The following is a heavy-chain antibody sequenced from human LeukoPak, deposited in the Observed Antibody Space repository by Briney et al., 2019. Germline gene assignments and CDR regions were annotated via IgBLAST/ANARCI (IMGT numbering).Heavy chain of an antibody. J-gene: IGHJ4*02. D-gene: IGHD4-23*01. CDR3: ARLGYGGKVDY. CDR2: ISSSGSTI. Sequence: GGSLRLSCAASGFTFRSYEMNWVRQAPGKGLEWVSYISSSGSTIYYADSVKGRFTISRDNAKNSLFLQMNSLRAEDTALYYCARLGYGGKVDYWGQGTLVTVSS. V-gene: IGHV3-48*03. CDR1: GFTFRSYE.